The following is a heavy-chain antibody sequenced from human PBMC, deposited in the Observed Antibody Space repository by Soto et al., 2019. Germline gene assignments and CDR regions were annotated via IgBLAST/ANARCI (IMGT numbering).Heavy chain of an antibody. CDR2: IYHGGTT. J-gene: IGHJ4*01. CDR3: ERVHVRVVAGSTFDY. CDR1: SYSISSGSY. V-gene: IGHV4-38-2*02. Sequence: SETLSLTCTVSSYSISSGSYWAWIRQPPGKGPEWIASIYHGGTTFYNPSLKSRITISVDTSNNQFSLKLTSVTAADTAVYYCERVHVRVVAGSTFDYWGHGTMVTVYS. D-gene: IGHD6-19*01.